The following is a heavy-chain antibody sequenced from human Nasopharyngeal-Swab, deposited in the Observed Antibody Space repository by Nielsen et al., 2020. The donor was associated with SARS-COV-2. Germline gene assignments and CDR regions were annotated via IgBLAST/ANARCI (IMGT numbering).Heavy chain of an antibody. V-gene: IGHV4-31*02. D-gene: IGHD1-26*01. J-gene: IGHJ4*02. Sequence: WIRQPPGKGLEWIGYIYYSGSTYYNPSLKSRVTISVDTSKNQFSPKLSSVTAADTAVYYCARANSGSYFDYWGQGTLVTVSS. CDR2: IYYSGST. CDR3: ARANSGSYFDY.